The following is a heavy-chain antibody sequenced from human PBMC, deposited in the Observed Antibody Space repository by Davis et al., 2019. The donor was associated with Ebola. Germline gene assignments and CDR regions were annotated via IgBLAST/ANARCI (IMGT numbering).Heavy chain of an antibody. Sequence: PGGSLRLSCAASGFTFSSYAMSWVRQAPGKGLEWVSAISGSGGSTYYADSVKGRFTISRDNSKNTLYLQMNSLRAEDTAVYYCARVEGTIFGVVPHMDVWGQGTTVTVSS. CDR3: ARVEGTIFGVVPHMDV. CDR1: GFTFSSYA. V-gene: IGHV3-23*01. CDR2: ISGSGGST. D-gene: IGHD3-3*01. J-gene: IGHJ6*02.